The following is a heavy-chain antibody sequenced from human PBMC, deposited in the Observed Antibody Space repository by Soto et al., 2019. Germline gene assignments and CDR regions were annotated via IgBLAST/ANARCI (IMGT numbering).Heavy chain of an antibody. CDR1: GYTFSSIG. V-gene: IGHV1-18*01. CDR3: AIDLDDSGSYFTDY. CDR2: ISPYKGNT. Sequence: QVQLVQSGAEVKKPGASVRVSCKASGYTFSSIGISWVRQAPGQGFEWMGWISPYKGNTHYAQGLQGRVTMTTDTSTSTAYMELRSLRSDDTALYYCAIDLDDSGSYFTDYWGQGTLVTVSA. J-gene: IGHJ4*02. D-gene: IGHD3-10*01.